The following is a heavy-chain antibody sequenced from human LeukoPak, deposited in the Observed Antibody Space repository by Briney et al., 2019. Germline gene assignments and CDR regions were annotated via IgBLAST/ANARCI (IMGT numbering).Heavy chain of an antibody. Sequence: SQTLSLTCDISGDSVSSDSAAWNWIRQSPSRGLEWLGRTYYRSKWYNEYAVSVKSRITIKPDTSKNQFSLHLNSATPEDTAVYYCARGWRSNYYFDLWGRSTLVTVSS. CDR3: ARGWRSNYYFDL. V-gene: IGHV6-1*01. D-gene: IGHD1-7*01. CDR1: GDSVSSDSAA. J-gene: IGHJ2*01. CDR2: TYYRSKWYN.